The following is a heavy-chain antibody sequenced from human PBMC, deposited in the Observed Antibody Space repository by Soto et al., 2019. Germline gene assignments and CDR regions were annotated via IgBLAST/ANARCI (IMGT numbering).Heavy chain of an antibody. J-gene: IGHJ4*02. CDR3: ARGLMVRGVQTHYDYISPRTPNDY. Sequence: GASAKVSCKASGYTFTSYGISWVRQAPGQGLEWMGWINPNSGNTGYAQKFQGRVTMTRNTSISTAYMELSSLRSEDTAVYYCARGLMVRGVQTHYDYISPRTPNDYWGQGTLVTVSS. CDR1: GYTFTSYG. D-gene: IGHD3-10*01. V-gene: IGHV1-8*02. CDR2: INPNSGNT.